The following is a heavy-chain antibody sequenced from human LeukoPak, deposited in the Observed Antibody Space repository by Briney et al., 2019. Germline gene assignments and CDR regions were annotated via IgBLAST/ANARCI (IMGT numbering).Heavy chain of an antibody. V-gene: IGHV4-31*03. CDR1: GGSISSGGYY. D-gene: IGHD5-12*01. J-gene: IGHJ4*01. CDR3: ARGRGYSGYDSGDTFDY. Sequence: TLSLTCTVSGGSISSGGYYWSWIRQHPGKGLEWIGYIYYSGSTYYNPSLKSRVTISVDTSKNQFSLKLSSVTAADTAVYYCARGRGYSGYDSGDTFDYWGQGTLATVSS. CDR2: IYYSGST.